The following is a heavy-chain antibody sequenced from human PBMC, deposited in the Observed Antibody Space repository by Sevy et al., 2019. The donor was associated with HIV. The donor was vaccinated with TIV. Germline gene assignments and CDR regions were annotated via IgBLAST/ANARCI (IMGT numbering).Heavy chain of an antibody. CDR1: GFTFDDYA. V-gene: IGHV3-9*01. CDR3: VKDIKRYFQYYAMDV. CDR2: INWISNNI. J-gene: IGHJ6*02. Sequence: GGSLRLSCAASGFTFDDYAMHWVRQAPGKGLEWVSGINWISNNIDYVDSVKGRFTISRDNAKSSLYLQMNSLRAEDTAIYYCVKDIKRYFQYYAMDVWGQGTTVTVSS. D-gene: IGHD3-9*01.